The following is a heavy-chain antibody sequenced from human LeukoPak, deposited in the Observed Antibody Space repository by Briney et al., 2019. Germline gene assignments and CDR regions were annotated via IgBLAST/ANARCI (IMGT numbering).Heavy chain of an antibody. CDR2: IIPIFGTA. D-gene: IGHD3-10*01. CDR1: GGTFSSYA. Sequence: GASVKVSCKASGGTFSSYAISWVRQAPGQGLEWMGGIIPIFGTANYAQKFQGRVTITADKSTSTAYMELSSLRSEDTAVYYCARAPQRSSWFGELFDYWGQGTLVTVSS. V-gene: IGHV1-69*06. J-gene: IGHJ4*02. CDR3: ARAPQRSSWFGELFDY.